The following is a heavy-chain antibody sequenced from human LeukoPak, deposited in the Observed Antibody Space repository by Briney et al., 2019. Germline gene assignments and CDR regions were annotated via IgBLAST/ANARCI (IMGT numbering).Heavy chain of an antibody. V-gene: IGHV4-39*01. Sequence: SDPLSLTCTVSGRSLSSSGDYWASIRQPPGEGLVWLVSIYYGVNTFFNPSLKSRLTISVDTSKDLFSLKPSSVTAADTALYYCARHRSSSRGGSGFSQGQFDYWGQGTLVTVSS. CDR1: GRSLSSSGDY. D-gene: IGHD3-22*01. J-gene: IGHJ4*02. CDR3: ARHRSSSRGGSGFSQGQFDY. CDR2: IYYGVNT.